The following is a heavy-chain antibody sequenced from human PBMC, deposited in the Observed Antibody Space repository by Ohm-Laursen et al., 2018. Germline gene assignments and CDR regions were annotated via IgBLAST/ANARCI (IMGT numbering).Heavy chain of an antibody. D-gene: IGHD6-19*01. CDR3: ARGHSGGRILDF. CDR2: IHYTGTT. CDR1: GGSISNSY. V-gene: IGHV4-59*08. Sequence: GTLSLTCTVSGGSISNSYWSWIRRPPGKGLEWIGYIHYTGTTNYDPSLKSRVTMSVNTSKNQFSLKVNSVTAADTAVYYCARGHSGGRILDFWGQGVLITVSS. J-gene: IGHJ4*02.